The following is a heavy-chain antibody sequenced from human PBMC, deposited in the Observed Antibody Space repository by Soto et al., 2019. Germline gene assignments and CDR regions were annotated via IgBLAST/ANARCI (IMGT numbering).Heavy chain of an antibody. Sequence: QVQLVQSGAEVKKPGASVKVSCKASGYTFTSYYMHWVRQAPGQGLEWMGIINPSGGSTSYAQKFQGRVSMTMDTSTSTVYMELRSLRSEDTAVYYCARQLGVVVAAAIGWNDALDIWGQGKMVTVSS. CDR3: ARQLGVVVAAAIGWNDALDI. V-gene: IGHV1-46*01. CDR2: INPSGGST. J-gene: IGHJ3*02. D-gene: IGHD2-2*02. CDR1: GYTFTSYY.